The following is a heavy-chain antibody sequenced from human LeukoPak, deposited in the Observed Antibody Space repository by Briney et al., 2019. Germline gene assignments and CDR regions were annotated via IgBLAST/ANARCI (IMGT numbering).Heavy chain of an antibody. Sequence: ASVKVSCKVSGYTLTELSMHWVRQAPGKGLAWMGGFDPEDGETIYAQKFQGRVTMTEDTSTDTAYMELSSLRSEDTAVYYCATPSDYEGAFDIWGQGTMVTVSS. CDR1: GYTLTELS. V-gene: IGHV1-24*01. D-gene: IGHD4-17*01. CDR3: ATPSDYEGAFDI. J-gene: IGHJ3*02. CDR2: FDPEDGET.